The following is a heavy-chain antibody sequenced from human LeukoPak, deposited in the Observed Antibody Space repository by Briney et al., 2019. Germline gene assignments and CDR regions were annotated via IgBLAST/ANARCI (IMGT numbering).Heavy chain of an antibody. V-gene: IGHV4-39*07. CDR1: GGSISSSSYY. Sequence: SETLSLTCTVSGGSISSSSYYWGWIRQPPGKGLEWIGSIYYSGSTYYNPSLKSRVTISVDTSKNQFSLKLSSVTAADTAVYYCARDPLPPKDIVVVVAARGAFDIWGQGTMVTVSS. D-gene: IGHD2-15*01. CDR2: IYYSGST. J-gene: IGHJ3*02. CDR3: ARDPLPPKDIVVVVAARGAFDI.